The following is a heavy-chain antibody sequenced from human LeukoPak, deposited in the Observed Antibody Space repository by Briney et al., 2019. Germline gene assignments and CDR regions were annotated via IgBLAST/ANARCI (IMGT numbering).Heavy chain of an antibody. CDR3: VRGPYGASISKWFDP. J-gene: IGHJ5*02. V-gene: IGHV4-61*10. CDR2: IYYSGDT. CDR1: GGSISSGTYY. Sequence: SQTLSLTCTVSGGSISSGTYYWRWIRQPAGKGLEWIGYIYYSGDTNYNPSLKNRVTLSVDTSRNQLSLQLSSVTTADTAVYYCVRGPYGASISKWFDPWGQGTLVIVSS. D-gene: IGHD4/OR15-4a*01.